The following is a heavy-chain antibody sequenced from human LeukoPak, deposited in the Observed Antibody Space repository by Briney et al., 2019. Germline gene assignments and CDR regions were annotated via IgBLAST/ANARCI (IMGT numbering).Heavy chain of an antibody. J-gene: IGHJ4*02. CDR1: GFTFSSYG. V-gene: IGHV3-23*01. Sequence: GGSLRLSCAASGFTFSSYGMSWVRQAPGKGLEWVSAISGGGGSTYYADSVKGRFTISRDNSKNTLYLQMNSLRTEDTAVYHCARGTVSGYPDYWGQGSLVSVSS. D-gene: IGHD4-11*01. CDR3: ARGTVSGYPDY. CDR2: ISGGGGST.